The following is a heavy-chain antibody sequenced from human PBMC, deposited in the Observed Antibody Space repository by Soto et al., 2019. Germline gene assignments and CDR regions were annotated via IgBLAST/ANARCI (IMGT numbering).Heavy chain of an antibody. J-gene: IGHJ6*02. CDR2: IRSRANNFAT. V-gene: IGHV3-73*01. CDR1: GFIFSGSA. D-gene: IGHD2-2*02. Sequence: GVSLRLSCSASGFIFSGSAIHWVRQASGKGLEWVGRIRSRANNFATSSAASVKGRFTFSRDDSKNTAYLQMNTLKPEDTAVYYCARAQGAAIGDYYYHGMDVWGHGNTVTVSS. CDR3: ARAQGAAIGDYYYHGMDV.